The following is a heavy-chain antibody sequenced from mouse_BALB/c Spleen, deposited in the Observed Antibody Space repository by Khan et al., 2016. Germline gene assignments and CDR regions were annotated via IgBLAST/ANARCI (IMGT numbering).Heavy chain of an antibody. CDR3: ARAPTAYIAMDD. V-gene: IGHV3-2*02. Sequence: EVQLQESGPGLVKPSQSLSLPCTVPGYSITSDYAWNWIRQFPGNKLEWMAYISYRGSTSYYPSLKSRISDTRDTSKNQFFLHLTSVTTEDTAPYDCARAPTAYIAMDDWGQGTAVAVAS. CDR1: GYSITSDYA. D-gene: IGHD1-2*01. J-gene: IGHJ4*01. CDR2: ISYRGST.